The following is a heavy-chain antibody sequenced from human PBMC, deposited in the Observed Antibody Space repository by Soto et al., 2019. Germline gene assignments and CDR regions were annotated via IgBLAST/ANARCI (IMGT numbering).Heavy chain of an antibody. CDR3: ARDLLGSRGPYYFDY. V-gene: IGHV4-39*02. D-gene: IGHD6-13*01. CDR2: IYYSGST. Sequence: SETLSLTCTVSGGSISSSSYYWGWIRQPPGKGLEWIGSIYYSGSTYYNPSLKSRVTISVDTSKNQFSLKLSSVTAADTAVYYCARDLLGSRGPYYFDYWGQGTLVTVSS. CDR1: GGSISSSSYY. J-gene: IGHJ4*02.